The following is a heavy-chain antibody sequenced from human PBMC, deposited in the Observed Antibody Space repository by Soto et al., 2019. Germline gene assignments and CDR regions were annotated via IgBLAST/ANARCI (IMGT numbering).Heavy chain of an antibody. V-gene: IGHV1-2*02. CDR3: ASAAVTGTAGLDF. J-gene: IGHJ4*02. CDR1: GYTFSGFY. Sequence: ASVKVSCQASGYTFSGFYMHWVRQAPGQGLEWMGWINPNSGGTKSAEKFQGRVTMNRDTSISAAYMELSRLTSDDTAVYFCASAAVTGTAGLDFWGQGTQVTVS. CDR2: INPNSGGT. D-gene: IGHD6-19*01.